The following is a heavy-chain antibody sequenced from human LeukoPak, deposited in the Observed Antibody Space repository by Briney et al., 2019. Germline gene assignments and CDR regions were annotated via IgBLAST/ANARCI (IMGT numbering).Heavy chain of an antibody. D-gene: IGHD2-2*01. CDR2: ISGGGGRT. J-gene: IGHJ5*02. V-gene: IGHV3-23*01. CDR1: GFTLRSYV. Sequence: GGSLRLSCAASGFTLRSYVMNWGCQAPGKGREWGSVISGGGGRTYYADTVKGRFTISRDNTKNTLCLQMNSLREEETAVYNSAKGGYCSSTSCYVGWFDPWGQGTLVTVSS. CDR3: AKGGYCSSTSCYVGWFDP.